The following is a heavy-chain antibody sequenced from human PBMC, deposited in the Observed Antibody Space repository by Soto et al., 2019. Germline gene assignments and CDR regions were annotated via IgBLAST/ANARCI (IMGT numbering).Heavy chain of an antibody. V-gene: IGHV2-5*02. D-gene: IGHD5-18*01. CDR3: AHRPRGYSYHFDY. Sequence: QITLKESGPTLVKPTQTLTLTCTFSGFSLSTRGVGVGWVRQPPGKALEWLALIYWDDDEGYSPSPKSRLTITKDNSKNQVVLTMTNMDPVETTTYYCAHRPRGYSYHFDYGGQGTLVPVSS. CDR2: IYWDDDE. CDR1: GFSLSTRGVG. J-gene: IGHJ4*02.